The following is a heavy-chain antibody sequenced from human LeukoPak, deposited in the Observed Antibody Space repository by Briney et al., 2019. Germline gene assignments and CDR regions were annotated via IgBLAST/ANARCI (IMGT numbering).Heavy chain of an antibody. CDR1: GYSFTSYW. CDR2: IYPGDSDT. D-gene: IGHD3-10*01. CDR3: ARQTVRGVPFDYFDY. V-gene: IGHV5-51*01. J-gene: IGHJ4*02. Sequence: GESLKISCKGSGYSFTSYWIGWVRQMPGKGLEWMGIIYPGDSDTRYSSSFQGQVTISADKSISTAYLQWSSLKASDTAMYYCARQTVRGVPFDYFDYWGQGTLVTVSS.